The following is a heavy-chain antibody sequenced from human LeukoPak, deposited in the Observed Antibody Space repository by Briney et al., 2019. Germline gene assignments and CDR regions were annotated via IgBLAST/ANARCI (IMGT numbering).Heavy chain of an antibody. Sequence: GGSLRLSCAASGFTFSNYSMNWVRQAPGRGLEWLSYIGRSGSTKYYADSVKGRFTISRDNAKKSLYLQMSSLRDEDTAVYYCARDFTDTSGYFWLDYWGQGILVTVSS. J-gene: IGHJ4*02. V-gene: IGHV3-48*02. CDR3: ARDFTDTSGYFWLDY. D-gene: IGHD3-22*01. CDR1: GFTFSNYS. CDR2: IGRSGSTK.